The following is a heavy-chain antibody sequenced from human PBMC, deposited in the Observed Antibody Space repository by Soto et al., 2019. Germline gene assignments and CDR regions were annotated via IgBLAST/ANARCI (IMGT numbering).Heavy chain of an antibody. CDR1: GFTFSSYG. Sequence: GESLRLSCAASGFTFSSYGMHWVRQAPGKGLEYVSAISSNGGSTYYADSVKGRFTISRDNSKNTLYLQMSILRAEDTAVYYCVKDSWQQLVRSGFDYWGQGTLVTVSS. V-gene: IGHV3-64D*08. D-gene: IGHD6-13*01. J-gene: IGHJ4*02. CDR3: VKDSWQQLVRSGFDY. CDR2: ISSNGGST.